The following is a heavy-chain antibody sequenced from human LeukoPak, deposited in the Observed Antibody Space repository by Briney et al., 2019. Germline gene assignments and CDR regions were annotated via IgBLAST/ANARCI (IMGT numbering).Heavy chain of an antibody. CDR3: ARDLSGVTGYTYGRGIDY. J-gene: IGHJ4*02. CDR2: IKEDGSEK. D-gene: IGHD5-18*01. CDR1: GFTFSNAW. V-gene: IGHV3-7*01. Sequence: PGGSLRLSCAASGFTFSNAWMSWVRQAPGKGLEWVANIKEDGSEKYYVDSVKGRFTISRDNAKTSLYLQMNSLRAEDTAVYYCARDLSGVTGYTYGRGIDYWGQGTLVTVSS.